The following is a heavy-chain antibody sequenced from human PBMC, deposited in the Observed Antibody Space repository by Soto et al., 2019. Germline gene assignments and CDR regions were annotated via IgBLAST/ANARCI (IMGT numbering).Heavy chain of an antibody. V-gene: IGHV4-59*01. CDR1: GGSISSYY. D-gene: IGHD4-17*01. J-gene: IGHJ6*02. CDR3: ARGNDYGDYGPQGAYYYYYGMDV. Sequence: QVQLQESGPGLVKPSETLSLTCTVSGGSISSYYWSWIRQPPGKGLEWIGYIYYSGSTNYNPSLKGRVTISVDTSKNQFSLKLSSVTAADTAVYYCARGNDYGDYGPQGAYYYYYGMDVWGQGTTVTVSS. CDR2: IYYSGST.